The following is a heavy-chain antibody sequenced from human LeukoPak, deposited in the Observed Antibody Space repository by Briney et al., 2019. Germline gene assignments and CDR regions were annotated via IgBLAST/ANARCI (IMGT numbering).Heavy chain of an antibody. V-gene: IGHV4-38-2*01. CDR2: IYHSGST. CDR1: GYSIRCGDY. J-gene: IGHJ4*02. Sequence: PSETLSLTCAVSGYSIRCGDYWGWIRQSPGKGLEWIGSIYHSGSTHYNPSLKSRVTISVDTSKNQFSLMLSSVTAADTAVYYCARNRSLTTTPGFDHWGQGTLVTVSS. D-gene: IGHD4-11*01. CDR3: ARNRSLTTTPGFDH.